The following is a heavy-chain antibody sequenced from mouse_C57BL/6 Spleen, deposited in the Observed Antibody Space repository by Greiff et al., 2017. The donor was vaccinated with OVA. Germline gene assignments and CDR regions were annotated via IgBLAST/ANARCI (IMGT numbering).Heavy chain of an antibody. Sequence: EVQLQESGPELVKPGASVKIPCKASGFTFTDYNMDWVQQSHGKSLEWIGDINPNNGGTIYNQKFKGKATLTVDKSSTTAYMELRSLTSEATAVADCERTIVLLHAMDYWGQGTTVTVSS. J-gene: IGHJ4*01. V-gene: IGHV1-18*01. CDR2: INPNNGGT. CDR1: GFTFTDYN. D-gene: IGHD2-12*01. CDR3: ERTIVLLHAMDY.